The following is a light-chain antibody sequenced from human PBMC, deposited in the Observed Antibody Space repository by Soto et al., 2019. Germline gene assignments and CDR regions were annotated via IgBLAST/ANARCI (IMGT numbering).Light chain of an antibody. CDR1: QSISRY. V-gene: IGKV1-39*01. Sequence: DIQMTQSPSSLSASVGDRVTITCRASQSISRYLNWYQQKPGKAPKLLIYAASSLQSGVSSRFSGSGSGTDFTLTISSLQPEDFASYYCQHSHSTLWTFGQGTKVEIK. CDR3: QHSHSTLWT. J-gene: IGKJ1*01. CDR2: AAS.